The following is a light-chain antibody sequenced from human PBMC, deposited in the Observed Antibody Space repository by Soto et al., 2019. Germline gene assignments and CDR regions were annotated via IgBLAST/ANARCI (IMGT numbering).Light chain of an antibody. V-gene: IGKV1-5*03. CDR1: QSTSSY. CDR2: QAS. Sequence: DIHITLSPSTLSASVGDRVTITCRASQSTSSYLAWYQQKPGKAPKLLIYQASSLENGVPSRFSGSGSGTEFTLTISSLQPDDFATYYCQQYNSYSTFGQGTKVDI. J-gene: IGKJ1*01. CDR3: QQYNSYST.